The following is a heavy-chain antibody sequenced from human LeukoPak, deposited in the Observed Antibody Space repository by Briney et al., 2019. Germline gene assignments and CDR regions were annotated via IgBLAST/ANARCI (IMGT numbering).Heavy chain of an antibody. Sequence: ASVKVSCKASGYTFTGYYMHWVRKAPGQGLEWMGWINPNSGGTNYAQKFQGRVTMTRDTSISTAYMELSRLRSDDTAVYYCARSRTAVGITMIVVVTPHLDYWGQGTLVTVSS. CDR1: GYTFTGYY. J-gene: IGHJ4*02. CDR2: INPNSGGT. V-gene: IGHV1-2*02. CDR3: ARSRTAVGITMIVVVTPHLDY. D-gene: IGHD3-22*01.